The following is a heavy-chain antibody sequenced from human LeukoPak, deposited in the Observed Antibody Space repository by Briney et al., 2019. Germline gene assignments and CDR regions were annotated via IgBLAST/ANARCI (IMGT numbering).Heavy chain of an antibody. CDR3: SRAPITTVLSLFDY. V-gene: IGHV3-33*01. D-gene: IGHD4/OR15-4a*01. Sequence: AGGFLRLSCAAFGFTLTSYGMHWVRKAPGKGLEWVAVIRYDASNKYCADSQNGRFTIARDTSNTTLYLQMNSLRAEDTAVYYWSRAPITTVLSLFDYWGQGTLVTVSS. CDR1: GFTLTSYG. J-gene: IGHJ4*02. CDR2: IRYDASNK.